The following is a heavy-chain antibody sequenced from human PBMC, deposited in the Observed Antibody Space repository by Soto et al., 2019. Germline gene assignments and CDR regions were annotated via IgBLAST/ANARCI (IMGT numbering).Heavy chain of an antibody. Sequence: GGSLRLSCAASGFTFSSYAMSWVRQAPGKGLEWVSVISGSGGSTYYADPVKGRFTISRDKSKNTLYLQMNSLGAEDTAVYYCSRRSSGWYFDYWGQGTLVTVSS. J-gene: IGHJ4*02. V-gene: IGHV3-23*01. CDR3: SRRSSGWYFDY. D-gene: IGHD6-19*01. CDR1: GFTFSSYA. CDR2: ISGSGGST.